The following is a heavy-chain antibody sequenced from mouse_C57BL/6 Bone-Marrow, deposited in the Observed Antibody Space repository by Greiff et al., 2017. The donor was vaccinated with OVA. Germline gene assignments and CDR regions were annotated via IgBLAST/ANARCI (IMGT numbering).Heavy chain of an antibody. Sequence: EVKLQESGGGLVKPGGSLKLSCAASGFTFSDYGMHWVRQAPEKGLEWVAYISSGSSTIYYADTVKGRFTISRDNAKNTLFLQMTSLRSEDTAMYYCARTTVVAIDYGGQGTTLTVSS. D-gene: IGHD1-1*01. V-gene: IGHV5-17*01. CDR2: ISSGSSTI. J-gene: IGHJ2*01. CDR3: ARTTVVAIDY. CDR1: GFTFSDYG.